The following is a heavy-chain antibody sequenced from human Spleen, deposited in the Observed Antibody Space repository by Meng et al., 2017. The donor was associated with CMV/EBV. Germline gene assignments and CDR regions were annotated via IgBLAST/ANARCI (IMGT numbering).Heavy chain of an antibody. CDR1: GGSLSNYY. V-gene: IGHV4-59*01. D-gene: IGHD3-3*01. J-gene: IGHJ3*02. Sequence: SETLSLTCTVSGGSLSNYYWSWIRQPPEKGLEWIGYIYYSGSTNYNPSLKSRVTMSVDTSKNQLSLKLTSVTAADTAVYYCARTKYYDFWTGYYPLLDALDIWGQGTMVTVSS. CDR2: IYYSGST. CDR3: ARTKYYDFWTGYYPLLDALDI.